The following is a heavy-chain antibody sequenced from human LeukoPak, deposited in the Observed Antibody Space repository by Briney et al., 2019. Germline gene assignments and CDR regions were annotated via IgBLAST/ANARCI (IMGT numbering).Heavy chain of an antibody. D-gene: IGHD3-22*01. Sequence: SETLSLTCTVSGGSISSGGYYWSWIRQHPGKGLEWIGYIYYSGSTYYNPSLKSRVTISVDTSKNQFSLKLSSVTAADTAVYYCARDGDYYDSSGLIDYWGQGTLVTVSS. CDR3: ARDGDYYDSSGLIDY. J-gene: IGHJ4*02. V-gene: IGHV4-31*03. CDR1: GGSISSGGYY. CDR2: IYYSGST.